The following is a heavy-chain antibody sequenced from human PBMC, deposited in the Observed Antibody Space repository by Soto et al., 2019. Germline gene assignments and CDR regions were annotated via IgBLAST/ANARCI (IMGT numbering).Heavy chain of an antibody. CDR1: GYTFTAYY. Sequence: QVQLVQSGAEVKEPGDSVRVSCEASGYTFTAYYIHWVRQAPGQGLEWMGWINPKIGDTTYRQDFQGRVSMTTDMSISTVYMELSRLTSVDTAIYYGARNMDYYYGPGSGNGHGFWGQGTTVTVFS. CDR2: INPKIGDT. V-gene: IGHV1-2*02. CDR3: ARNMDYYYGPGSGNGHGF. J-gene: IGHJ6*02. D-gene: IGHD3-10*01.